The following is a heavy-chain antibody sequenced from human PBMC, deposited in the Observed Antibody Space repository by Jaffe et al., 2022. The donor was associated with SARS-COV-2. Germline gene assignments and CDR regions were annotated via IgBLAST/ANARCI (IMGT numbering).Heavy chain of an antibody. V-gene: IGHV3-11*01. D-gene: IGHD6-19*01. Sequence: QLQLVESGGGLVKPGGSLRLSCAASGFTFSDYYMSWIRQAPGKGLEWVSYISSSGSTMGYADSVKGRFTISRDNAKNSLYLQMNSLRAEDTALYYCATDRGAVVGDYFDSWGQGTLVTVSS. CDR2: ISSSGSTM. CDR3: ATDRGAVVGDYFDS. CDR1: GFTFSDYY. J-gene: IGHJ4*02.